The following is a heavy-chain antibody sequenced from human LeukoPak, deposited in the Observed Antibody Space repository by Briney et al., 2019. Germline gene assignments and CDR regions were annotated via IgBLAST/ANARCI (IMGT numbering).Heavy chain of an antibody. D-gene: IGHD5-12*01. CDR2: IWYGGSNK. V-gene: IGHV3-33*01. CDR3: ASFLVGAYAPLDFGMDV. J-gene: IGHJ6*02. CDR1: GFTFSSYG. Sequence: GGSLRLSCAASGFTFSSYGMHWVRQAPGKGLEWVAVIWYGGSNKYYVDSVKGRFTISRDNSKNTLYRQMNSLRAEDTAVYYCASFLVGAYAPLDFGMDVWGQGTTVTVSS.